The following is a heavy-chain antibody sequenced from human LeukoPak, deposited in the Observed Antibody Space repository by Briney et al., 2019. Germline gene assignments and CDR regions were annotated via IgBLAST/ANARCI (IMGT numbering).Heavy chain of an antibody. CDR1: GFTFSSYW. CDR3: ARRAYIWGSYRYYYFDY. CDR2: IKQDGSEK. J-gene: IGHJ4*02. V-gene: IGHV3-7*01. D-gene: IGHD3-16*02. Sequence: GGSLRLSCAASGFTFSSYWMSWVRQAPGKGLEWVANIKQDGSEKYYMDSVKGRFTLSRDNAKNSLYLQMNSLRAEDTAVYYCARRAYIWGSYRYYYFDYWGQGTLVTVSS.